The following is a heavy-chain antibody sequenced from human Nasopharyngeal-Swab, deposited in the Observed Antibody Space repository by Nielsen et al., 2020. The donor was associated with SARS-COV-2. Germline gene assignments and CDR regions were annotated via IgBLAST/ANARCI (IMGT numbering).Heavy chain of an antibody. D-gene: IGHD2-2*01. V-gene: IGHV1-8*02. CDR3: ATGPVVPAAGNWFDP. CDR2: MNPNSGNT. Sequence: ASVKVSCKASGYTFTSYDINWVRQATGQGLEWMGWMNPNSGNTGYAQKFQGRVTMTEDTSTDTAYMELSSLRSEDTAVYYCATGPVVPAAGNWFDPWGQGTLVTVSS. CDR1: GYTFTSYD. J-gene: IGHJ5*02.